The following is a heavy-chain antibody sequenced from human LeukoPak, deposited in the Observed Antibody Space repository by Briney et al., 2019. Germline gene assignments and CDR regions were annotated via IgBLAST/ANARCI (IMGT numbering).Heavy chain of an antibody. D-gene: IGHD6-13*01. CDR3: ARGERQLDAFDI. J-gene: IGHJ3*02. CDR2: IYTSGST. Sequence: SETLSLACTVSGGSISSGSYYWSWIRQPAGKGLEWIGRIYTSGSTNYNPSLKSRVTISVDTSKNQFSLKLSSVTAADTAVYYCARGERQLDAFDIWGQGTMVTVSS. V-gene: IGHV4-61*02. CDR1: GGSISSGSYY.